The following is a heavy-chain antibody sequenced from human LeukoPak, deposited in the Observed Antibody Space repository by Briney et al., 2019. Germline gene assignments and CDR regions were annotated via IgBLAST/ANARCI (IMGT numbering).Heavy chain of an antibody. D-gene: IGHD2-15*01. CDR3: AKGKGYCSGGSRYFSLVTIDY. J-gene: IGHJ4*02. CDR1: GFTFCSYA. Sequence: GSPRLSCAASGFTFCSYAMSWVRQAPGKGVEGGSAISGSGGRTYYADSVKGRFTISRDNSKNTLYLQMNSLRAEDTAVYYCAKGKGYCSGGSRYFSLVTIDYWGQGTLVTVSS. V-gene: IGHV3-23*01. CDR2: ISGSGGRT.